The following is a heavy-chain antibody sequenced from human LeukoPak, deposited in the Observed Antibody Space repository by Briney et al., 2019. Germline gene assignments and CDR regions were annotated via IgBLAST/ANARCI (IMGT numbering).Heavy chain of an antibody. CDR1: GFIVNSNY. CDR3: VRGAYYAAY. V-gene: IGHV3-66*01. J-gene: IGHJ4*02. Sequence: GGSLRLSCAASGFIVNSNYMNWIRQAPGKGLEWVSVLYSDDTTYYADSVKGRSTISRDNVKNALYLQMNSLRVEDTGVYYCVRGAYYAAYWGQGTLVTVSS. D-gene: IGHD2/OR15-2a*01. CDR2: LYSDDTT.